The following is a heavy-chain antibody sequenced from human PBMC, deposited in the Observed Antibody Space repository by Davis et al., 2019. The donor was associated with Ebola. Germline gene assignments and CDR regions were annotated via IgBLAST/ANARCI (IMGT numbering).Heavy chain of an antibody. CDR3: TKDTSNIWFDI. J-gene: IGHJ3*02. D-gene: IGHD1-26*01. V-gene: IGHV3-23*01. Sequence: PGGSLRLSCAASAFSFRTYSMSWVRQAPGKGLEWVSTLGTSADAYHADSVKGRFTISRDNSKNTLYLQMNGLRVEDTAIYYCTKDTSNIWFDIWGQGTMVTVSS. CDR2: LGTSADA. CDR1: AFSFRTYS.